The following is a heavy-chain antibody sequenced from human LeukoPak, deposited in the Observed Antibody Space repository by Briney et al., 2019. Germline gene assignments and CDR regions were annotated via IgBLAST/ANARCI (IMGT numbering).Heavy chain of an antibody. CDR3: ARVGGDYDGRFDY. D-gene: IGHD2-21*02. CDR2: TYYRSKWYN. CDR1: GDSVSSNSAA. V-gene: IGHV6-1*01. J-gene: IGHJ4*02. Sequence: SQTLSLTCAISGDSVSSNSAAWNWIRQSPSSGLEWLGRTYYRSKWYNDYAVSVKSRITINPDTSKNQFSLQLNSVTPEDTAVYYCARVGGDYDGRFDYWGQGTLVTVSS.